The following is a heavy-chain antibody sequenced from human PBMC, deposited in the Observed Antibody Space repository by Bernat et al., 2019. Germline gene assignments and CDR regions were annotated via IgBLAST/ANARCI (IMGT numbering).Heavy chain of an antibody. CDR1: GGSISSGDYY. Sequence: QLQLQESGPGLVKPSETLSLTCTVSGGSISSGDYYWSWIRQHPGKGLEWIGYIYYSGSTYYNPSLKSRVTISVDTSKNQFSLKLSSVTAADTAVYYCAREYYYGSGSYSFYFDYWGQGTLVTVSS. CDR3: AREYYYGSGSYSFYFDY. D-gene: IGHD3-10*01. J-gene: IGHJ4*02. CDR2: IYYSGST. V-gene: IGHV4-31*03.